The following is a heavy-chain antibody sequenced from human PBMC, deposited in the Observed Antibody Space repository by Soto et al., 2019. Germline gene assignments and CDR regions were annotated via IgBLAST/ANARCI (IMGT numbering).Heavy chain of an antibody. Sequence: QVQLVQSGPEVTMPGASVKVSCKTSGYTFTAYGLAWLRQAPGQRPEWLGWVGTANANTNYAEKFQGRVTMTSDRSTTTTYMELRSPRSDDTAVYYGAWELNTDPTAYYSFAYWGQGNLVTVSS. CDR3: AWELNTDPTAYYSFAY. CDR1: GYTFTAYG. J-gene: IGHJ4*02. D-gene: IGHD3-9*01. CDR2: VGTANANT. V-gene: IGHV1-18*01.